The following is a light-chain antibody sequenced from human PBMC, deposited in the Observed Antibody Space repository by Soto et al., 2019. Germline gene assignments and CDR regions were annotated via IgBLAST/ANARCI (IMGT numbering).Light chain of an antibody. CDR2: DAS. CDR1: QSVSSSY. J-gene: IGKJ5*01. Sequence: EIVLTQSPGTLSLSPGERATLSCRASQSVSSSYLAWYQQRPGQAPRLLIYDASSRATGIPDRFSASGSGTDFTLTINRLEPEDFAVYYCQQYGCSPRTFGQGTRLEIK. V-gene: IGKV3-20*01. CDR3: QQYGCSPRT.